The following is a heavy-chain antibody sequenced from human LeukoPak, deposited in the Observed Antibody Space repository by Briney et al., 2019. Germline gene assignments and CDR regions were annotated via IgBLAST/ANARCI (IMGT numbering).Heavy chain of an antibody. J-gene: IGHJ4*02. Sequence: SGTLSLTCTVSGGSISSYYWSWIRQPPGKGLEWIAYIYYSGSTNYNPSLKSRVTISVDTSKHQFSLRLSSVTAADTAVYYCARHRDYGSGWYGFDYWGQGTLVTVSS. CDR3: ARHRDYGSGWYGFDY. CDR2: IYYSGST. D-gene: IGHD6-19*01. V-gene: IGHV4-59*08. CDR1: GGSISSYY.